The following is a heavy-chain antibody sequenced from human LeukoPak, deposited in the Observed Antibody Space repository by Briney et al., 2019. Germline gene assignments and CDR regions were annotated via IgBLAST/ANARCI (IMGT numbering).Heavy chain of an antibody. CDR1: GGSISSYY. D-gene: IGHD6-25*01. J-gene: IGHJ3*02. CDR2: IYYSGST. Sequence: PSETLSLTCTVSGGSISSYYWSWIRQPSGKGLEWIGYIYYSGSTNYNPSLKSRVTISVDTSKNQFSLKLSSVTAADTAVYYCARDPCFRECGFDIWGQGTMVTVSS. CDR3: ARDPCFRECGFDI. V-gene: IGHV4-59*01.